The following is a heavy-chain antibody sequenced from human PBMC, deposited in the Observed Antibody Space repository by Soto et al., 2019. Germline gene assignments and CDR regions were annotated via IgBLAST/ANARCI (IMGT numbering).Heavy chain of an antibody. CDR3: AHRVLRTVFGLVTTTAIYFDF. J-gene: IGHJ4*02. Sequence: QITLNESGPPVVRPTETLTLTCRFSGFSLTTSGVCVGWIRQSPGKAPEWLALIYWDDDKRYSASLKSRLTITKHTSKNQVVLTVSDLDPTDTATYSCAHRVLRTVFGLVTTTAIYFDFWGQGTPVAVSS. D-gene: IGHD3-3*01. CDR1: GFSLTTSGVC. V-gene: IGHV2-5*02. CDR2: IYWDDDK.